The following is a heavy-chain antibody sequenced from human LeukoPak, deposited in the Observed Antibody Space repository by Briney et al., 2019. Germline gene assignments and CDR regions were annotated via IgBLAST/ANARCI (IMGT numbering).Heavy chain of an antibody. D-gene: IGHD6-19*01. Sequence: PAASVKVSCKASGYTFTAYYLHWVRQAPGQGLEWMGRINPNSGGADYAQKFQGRVSMTRDTSISTAYMELSSLRSDDTAVYYCARGPRLDSSGWYYGAFDIWGQGTMVTVS. J-gene: IGHJ3*02. CDR3: ARGPRLDSSGWYYGAFDI. CDR2: INPNSGGA. V-gene: IGHV1-2*06. CDR1: GYTFTAYY.